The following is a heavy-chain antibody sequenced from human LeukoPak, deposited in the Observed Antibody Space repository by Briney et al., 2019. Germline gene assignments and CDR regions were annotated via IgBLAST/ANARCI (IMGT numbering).Heavy chain of an antibody. CDR3: ARGFVVVPAETREQNWFDP. CDR2: IYYSGST. Sequence: PSETLSLTCTVSGGSISSSGYYWGWIRQPPGKGLEWIGSIYYSGSTYYNPSLKSRVTISVDTSKNQFSLKLSSVTAADTAVYYCARGFVVVPAETREQNWFDPWGQGTLVTVSS. D-gene: IGHD2-2*01. CDR1: GGSISSSGYY. J-gene: IGHJ5*02. V-gene: IGHV4-39*07.